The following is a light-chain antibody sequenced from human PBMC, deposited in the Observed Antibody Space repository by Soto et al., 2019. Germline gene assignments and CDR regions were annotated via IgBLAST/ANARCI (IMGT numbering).Light chain of an antibody. CDR3: QQYGSSGT. CDR1: QSVNNY. CDR2: GTS. V-gene: IGKV3-20*01. J-gene: IGKJ1*01. Sequence: EIVLTQSPATLSLSPGERATLSCRASQSVNNYLAWYQQTPGQAPRLLIYGTSNRATGIPDRFSGSGSGTDFSLTISSLEPGDFAVYYCQQYGSSGTFGQGTKVDIK.